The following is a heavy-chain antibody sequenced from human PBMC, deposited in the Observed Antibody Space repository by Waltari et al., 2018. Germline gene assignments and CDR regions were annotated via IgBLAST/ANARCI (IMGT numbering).Heavy chain of an antibody. J-gene: IGHJ6*02. CDR2: IYSGGST. V-gene: IGHV3-53*01. CDR1: GFTVSSNY. CDR3: ARWDMGKGPTPYGMDV. D-gene: IGHD1-26*01. Sequence: EVQLVESGGGLIQPGGSLRLSCAASGFTVSSNYMSWVRQAPGKGLEWVSVIYSGGSTYYADSVKGRFTISRDNSKNTLYLQMNSLRAEDTAVYYCARWDMGKGPTPYGMDVWGQGTTVTVSS.